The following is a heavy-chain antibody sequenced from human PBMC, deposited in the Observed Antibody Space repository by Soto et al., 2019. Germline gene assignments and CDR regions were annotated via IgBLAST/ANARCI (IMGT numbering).Heavy chain of an antibody. V-gene: IGHV1-69*01. J-gene: IGHJ6*02. CDR2: IIPIFGTA. Sequence: QVQLVQSGAEVKKPGSSVKVSCKAPGGTFSSYAISWVRQAPGQGLEWMGGIIPIFGTAKYAQKFQGRVTTTADDSTSTSYMELSSLRSYETAVYYCARSQGGSRSLDSYYYYCYGMDVWGQGTTVTVSS. D-gene: IGHD2-15*01. CDR1: GGTFSSYA. CDR3: ARSQGGSRSLDSYYYYCYGMDV.